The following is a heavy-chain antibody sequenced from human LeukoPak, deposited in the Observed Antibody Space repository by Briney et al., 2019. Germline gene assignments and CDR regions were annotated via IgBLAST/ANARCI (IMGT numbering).Heavy chain of an antibody. D-gene: IGHD5-18*01. CDR2: IIPIFGTA. CDR3: ARDPNAMVTSLFDY. Sequence: GASVKVSCKASGGTFSSYAISWVRQAPGQGLEWMGGIIPIFGTANYAQKFQGRVTITADKSTSTAYMELRSLRSDDTAVYYCARDPNAMVTSLFDYWGQGTLVTVSS. CDR1: GGTFSSYA. J-gene: IGHJ4*02. V-gene: IGHV1-69*06.